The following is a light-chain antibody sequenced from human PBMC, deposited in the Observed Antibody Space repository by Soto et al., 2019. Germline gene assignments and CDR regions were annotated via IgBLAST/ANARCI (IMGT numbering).Light chain of an antibody. CDR1: GSDVGAYNY. Sequence: QSALTQPASVSGSPGQSITISCTGTGSDVGAYNYVSWYQQHPGKAPKLIIYDVSSRLSGDSNRFSGSKSGNMASLTISGLQAEDEADYYCSSYRRGSTPYVFGTGTKLTVL. CDR3: SSYRRGSTPYV. J-gene: IGLJ1*01. V-gene: IGLV2-14*03. CDR2: DVS.